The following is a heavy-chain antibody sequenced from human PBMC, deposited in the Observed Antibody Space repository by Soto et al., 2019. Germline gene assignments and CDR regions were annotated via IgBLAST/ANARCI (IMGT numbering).Heavy chain of an antibody. D-gene: IGHD3-3*01. Sequence: ASETLSLTCTVSGGSISSYYWSWVRQPPGKGLEWIGYIYYSGSTNYNPSLKSRVTISVDTSKNQFSLKLSSVTAADTAVYYCARVWEYDFWSGYSSYMDVWGKGTTVTVSS. V-gene: IGHV4-59*01. J-gene: IGHJ6*03. CDR2: IYYSGST. CDR1: GGSISSYY. CDR3: ARVWEYDFWSGYSSYMDV.